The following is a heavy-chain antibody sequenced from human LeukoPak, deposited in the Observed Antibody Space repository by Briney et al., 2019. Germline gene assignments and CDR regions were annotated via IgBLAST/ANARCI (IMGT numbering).Heavy chain of an antibody. V-gene: IGHV3-48*01. Sequence: PGGSLRLSCAASGFTFSSYSMNWVRQAPGKGLEWVSYISSSSSTIYYADSVKGRFTISRDNAKKSLYLQMNSLRAEDTAVYYCARGAGGRTVILFDYWGQGTLVTVSS. D-gene: IGHD4-17*01. CDR1: GFTFSSYS. CDR3: ARGAGGRTVILFDY. J-gene: IGHJ4*02. CDR2: ISSSSSTI.